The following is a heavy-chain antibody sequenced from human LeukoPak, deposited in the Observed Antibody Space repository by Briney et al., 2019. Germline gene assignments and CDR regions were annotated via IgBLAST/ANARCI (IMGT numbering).Heavy chain of an antibody. CDR2: IDQDGSGK. Sequence: AGGSLRLSCVTSGFTFSSYWMSWVCQTPGKGLEWVANIDQDGSGKNYVDSVKGRLTISRDNAKNLLFLQMNSLRPEDTAVYYCAGGPGFLIDCWGQGTLVTVSS. J-gene: IGHJ4*02. D-gene: IGHD3-3*01. V-gene: IGHV3-7*01. CDR3: AGGPGFLIDC. CDR1: GFTFSSYW.